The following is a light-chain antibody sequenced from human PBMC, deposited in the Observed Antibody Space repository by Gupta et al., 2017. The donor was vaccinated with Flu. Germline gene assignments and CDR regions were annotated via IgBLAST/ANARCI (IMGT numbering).Light chain of an antibody. J-gene: IGLJ3*02. CDR2: DDS. V-gene: IGLV3-21*03. Sequence: KTARITCGGNNIGSKSVHWYQQKPGQAPALVVYDDSDRRSGIPERCACANSGNTATPITSRVEAGDEADDYWQVWDSSSEQRWVFGGGTKLTVL. CDR3: QVWDSSSEQRWV. CDR1: NIGSKS.